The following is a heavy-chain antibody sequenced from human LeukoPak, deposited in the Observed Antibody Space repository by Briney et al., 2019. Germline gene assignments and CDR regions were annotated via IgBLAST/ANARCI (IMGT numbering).Heavy chain of an antibody. D-gene: IGHD4-17*01. CDR2: INPNSGGT. Sequence: ASVKVSCKASGYTFSGYYMHWVRQAPGQGLEWMGWINPNSGGTKYVQKFQGRVTMTRDTSISTAYMELSRLRSEDTAVYYCARGGYGDRIDYWGQGTLVSVSS. V-gene: IGHV1-2*02. CDR1: GYTFSGYY. J-gene: IGHJ4*02. CDR3: ARGGYGDRIDY.